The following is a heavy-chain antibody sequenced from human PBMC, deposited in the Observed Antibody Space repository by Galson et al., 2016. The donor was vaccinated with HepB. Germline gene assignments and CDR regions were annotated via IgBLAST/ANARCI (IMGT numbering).Heavy chain of an antibody. CDR3: ARTYGSGSYRRDAFDI. CDR2: ISYDGSNK. D-gene: IGHD3-10*01. J-gene: IGHJ3*02. CDR1: GFTFNTYA. Sequence: SLRLSCAVSGFTFNTYAVHWVRQAPGKGLEWVAVISYDGSNKFYADSVKGRFTISRDNSKNTLYLQMNSLRAEDTAVYYCARTYGSGSYRRDAFDIWGQGTMVTVSS. V-gene: IGHV3-30-3*01.